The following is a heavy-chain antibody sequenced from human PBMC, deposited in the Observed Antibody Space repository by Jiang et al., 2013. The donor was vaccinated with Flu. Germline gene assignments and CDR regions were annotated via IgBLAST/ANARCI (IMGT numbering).Heavy chain of an antibody. D-gene: IGHD4-11*01. CDR2: IYYTGST. Sequence: SGSGLVKPSETLSLTCSVSGGSISTYYWSWIRQPPGKGLEWIGYIYYTGSTNYNPSLESRVTISVHTSKNQFSLKLTSVTAADTAVYYCARGYHSSDYLPFDSWGQGTLVTVSS. J-gene: IGHJ4*02. V-gene: IGHV4-59*01. CDR1: GGSISTYY. CDR3: ARGYHSSDYLPFDS.